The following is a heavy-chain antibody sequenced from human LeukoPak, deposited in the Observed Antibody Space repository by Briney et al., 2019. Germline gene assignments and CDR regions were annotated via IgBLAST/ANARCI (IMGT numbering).Heavy chain of an antibody. CDR1: GGSIGSSGYF. Sequence: PSETLSLTCTVSGGSIGSSGYFWGWIRQPPGKGLEWIGNIYYSGSTYNNPSLKSRLTISVDTSKNQFSLKLSSVTAADTAVYYCARWLQLDDAFDIWGQGTMVTISS. D-gene: IGHD5-24*01. CDR2: IYYSGST. CDR3: ARWLQLDDAFDI. V-gene: IGHV4-39*07. J-gene: IGHJ3*02.